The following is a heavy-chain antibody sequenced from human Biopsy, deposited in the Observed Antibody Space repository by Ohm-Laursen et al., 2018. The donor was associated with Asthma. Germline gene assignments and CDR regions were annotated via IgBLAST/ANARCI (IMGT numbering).Heavy chain of an antibody. J-gene: IGHJ6*02. V-gene: IGHV1-69*13. CDR2: IMTGFGTT. CDR3: ARCQVGYSSGWSLLLKKIYYSGMDV. CDR1: GGTFSNFA. D-gene: IGHD6-19*01. Sequence: SVKVSCKAPGGTFSNFAISWVRQAPGQGLEWMGGIMTGFGTTNYAQKFQGRVTITADESTSTAYMEVSSLRSEDTAIYYCARCQVGYSSGWSLLLKKIYYSGMDVWGQGTAVTVSS.